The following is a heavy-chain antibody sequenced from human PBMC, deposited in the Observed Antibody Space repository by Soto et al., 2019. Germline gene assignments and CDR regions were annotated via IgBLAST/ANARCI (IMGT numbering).Heavy chain of an antibody. V-gene: IGHV3-66*01. CDR3: ARVGPPSDAFDI. CDR2: IYTDGNT. D-gene: IGHD3-16*01. Sequence: EVQLVESGGDLVQPGESLRLSCAASGIIVSSNHVTWVRQAPGKGLEWVSVIYTDGNTYYADSVKGRFAVSRDNSGNMLYLQMNGLRAEDTAVYYCARVGPPSDAFDIWGQGTMVTASS. J-gene: IGHJ3*02. CDR1: GIIVSSNH.